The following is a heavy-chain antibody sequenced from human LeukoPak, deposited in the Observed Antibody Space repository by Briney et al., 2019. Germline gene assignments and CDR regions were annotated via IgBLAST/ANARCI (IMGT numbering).Heavy chain of an antibody. CDR3: TRDILTGYLGLFDY. CDR1: GLTFGDYA. V-gene: IGHV3-49*04. CDR2: IRSKAYGGTT. Sequence: GGSLRLSCTASGLTFGDYAMSWVRQAPGKGLEWVGFIRSKAYGGTTEYAASVKGRFTISRDDSKSIAYLQMNSLKTEDTAVYYCTRDILTGYLGLFDYWGQGTLVTVSS. D-gene: IGHD3-9*01. J-gene: IGHJ4*02.